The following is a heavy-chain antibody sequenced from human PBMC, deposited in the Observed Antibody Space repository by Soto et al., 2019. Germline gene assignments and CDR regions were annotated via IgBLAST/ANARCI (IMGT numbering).Heavy chain of an antibody. Sequence: QITLNESGPTLVKPTQTLTLTCTFSGFSLSTRDVGVGWIRQPPGEALEWLGVVYWDDDKTYRPSLKSRLTNTKDTFKNQVVLRMTKMDPVDTATYYCAHCRGGVASFWGQGTLVTVSS. V-gene: IGHV2-5*02. CDR3: AHCRGGVASF. CDR1: GFSLSTRDVG. CDR2: VYWDDDK. J-gene: IGHJ4*02. D-gene: IGHD2-2*01.